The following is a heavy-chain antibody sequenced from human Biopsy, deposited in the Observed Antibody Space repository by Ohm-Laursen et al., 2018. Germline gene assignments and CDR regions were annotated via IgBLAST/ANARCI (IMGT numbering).Heavy chain of an antibody. CDR3: AAYYYDSSGYFYAFHY. J-gene: IGHJ4*02. D-gene: IGHD3-22*01. CDR2: VSYSGNT. CDR1: GGSFTGHY. Sequence: GTLSLTCTVSGGSFTGHYWTWIRQPLGKGLEWIGYVSYSGNTKYNPSLKSRVIISADTSKNQFSLKLSSVTAADTAMYYCAAYYYDSSGYFYAFHYWGQGTLVTVSS. V-gene: IGHV4-59*08.